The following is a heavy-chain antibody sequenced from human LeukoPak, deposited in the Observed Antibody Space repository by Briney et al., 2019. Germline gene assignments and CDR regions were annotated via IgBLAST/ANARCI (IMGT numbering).Heavy chain of an antibody. Sequence: ASVKVSCKASGYTFTSYGISGVRQAPGQGLEGMGWISAYNGNTNYAQKLQGRVTMNTDTSTSTAYMELRSLRSDDTAVYYCARDTMDGYFDYWGQGTLVTVSS. CDR2: ISAYNGNT. CDR1: GYTFTSYG. D-gene: IGHD5-24*01. V-gene: IGHV1-18*01. CDR3: ARDTMDGYFDY. J-gene: IGHJ4*02.